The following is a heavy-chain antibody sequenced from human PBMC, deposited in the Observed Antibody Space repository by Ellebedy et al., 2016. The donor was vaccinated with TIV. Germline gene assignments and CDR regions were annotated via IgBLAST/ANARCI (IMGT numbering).Heavy chain of an antibody. CDR3: ARAGYDGNIRKYYFDS. J-gene: IGHJ4*02. Sequence: KVSCKASGYSFTKYWIGWVRQMPGKGLEWMGIIYPDDSDTRYSPSFQGQVTMSADKSASTAYLQWSSLKASDTAIYYCARAGYDGNIRKYYFDSWGQGTLVTVSS. D-gene: IGHD5-24*01. CDR2: IYPDDSDT. V-gene: IGHV5-51*01. CDR1: GYSFTKYW.